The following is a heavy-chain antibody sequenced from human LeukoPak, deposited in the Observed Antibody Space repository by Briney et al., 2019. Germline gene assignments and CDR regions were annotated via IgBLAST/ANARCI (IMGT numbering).Heavy chain of an antibody. V-gene: IGHV3-64*01. CDR1: GFTFSSYA. D-gene: IGHD3-22*01. CDR3: ARVFYDSSAYYYDY. Sequence: PGGSLRLSCAASGFTFSSYAMHWVRHAPGKGLEYVSAIGSTGGSTYYANSVKGRFTISRDNSKNTLFLQMGSLRAEDMAVYYCARVFYDSSAYYYDYWGQGTLVTVSS. J-gene: IGHJ4*02. CDR2: IGSTGGST.